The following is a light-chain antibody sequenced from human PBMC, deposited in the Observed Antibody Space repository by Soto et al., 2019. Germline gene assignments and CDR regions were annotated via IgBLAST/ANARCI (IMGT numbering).Light chain of an antibody. CDR2: DVS. CDR1: TSDVGGYNY. J-gene: IGLJ1*01. Sequence: QSVLTQPSSVSGSPGQSITISCTGTTSDVGGYNYVSWCQHHPGKAPKLIIYDVSNRPSGVSNPFSGSKSGHTASLTISGLQPEDEADYYCSAYTTSNTRQIVFGTGTKVTVL. V-gene: IGLV2-14*03. CDR3: SAYTTSNTRQIV.